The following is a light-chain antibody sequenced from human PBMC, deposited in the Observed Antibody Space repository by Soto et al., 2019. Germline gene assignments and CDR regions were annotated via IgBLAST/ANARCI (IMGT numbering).Light chain of an antibody. CDR1: HNDIGTYDY. J-gene: IGLJ1*01. V-gene: IGLV2-14*03. CDR2: GVT. Sequence: ALTQPTSVSGSPGQSITISCTGNHNDIGTYDYVSWYQQHPGRAPRLLIHGVTTRPSGISGRFSASKSGLTASLTISGLQPEDEADYYCSSFTSNHIYVFGPGTKVTVL. CDR3: SSFTSNHIYV.